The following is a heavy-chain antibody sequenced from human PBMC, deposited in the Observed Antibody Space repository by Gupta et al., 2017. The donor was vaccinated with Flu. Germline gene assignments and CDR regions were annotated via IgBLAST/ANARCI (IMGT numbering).Heavy chain of an antibody. CDR2: ISYDGSNK. CDR3: AKERLYDSSGYWWYFDL. V-gene: IGHV3-30*18. Sequence: QVQLVESGGGVVQPGRSLRLSCAASGFTFSSYGMHWVRQAPGKGLEWVAVISYDGSNKYYADSVKGRFTISRDNSKNTLYLQMNSLRAEDTAVYYCAKERLYDSSGYWWYFDLWGRGTLVTVSS. J-gene: IGHJ2*01. CDR1: GFTFSSYG. D-gene: IGHD3-22*01.